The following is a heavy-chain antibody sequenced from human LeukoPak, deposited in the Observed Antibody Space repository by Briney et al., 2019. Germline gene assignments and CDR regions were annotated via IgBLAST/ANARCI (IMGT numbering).Heavy chain of an antibody. D-gene: IGHD6-6*01. CDR2: ISSSSSYI. J-gene: IGHJ6*04. CDR1: GFTFSSYS. V-gene: IGHV3-21*01. CDR3: ARDDVSTARASGMDV. Sequence: TTGGSLRLSCAASGFTFSSYSMNWVRQAPGKGLEWVSSISSSSSYIYYADSVKGRFTISRDNAKNSLYLQMNSLRGEDMAVYYCARDDVSTARASGMDVWGKGTTVTVSS.